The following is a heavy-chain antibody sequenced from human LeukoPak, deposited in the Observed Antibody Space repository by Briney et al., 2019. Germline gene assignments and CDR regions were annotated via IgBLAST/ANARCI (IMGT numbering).Heavy chain of an antibody. CDR1: GGSFSGYY. V-gene: IGHV4-34*01. D-gene: IGHD3-10*01. CDR2: INHSGST. J-gene: IGHJ4*02. CDR3: ARDRGGEDY. Sequence: PSETLSLTCAVYGGSFSGYYWSWIRQPPGKGLEWIGEINHSGSTNYNPSLKSRVTISVDTSKNQFSLKLSSVTAADTAVYYCARDRGGEDYWGQGTLVTVSS.